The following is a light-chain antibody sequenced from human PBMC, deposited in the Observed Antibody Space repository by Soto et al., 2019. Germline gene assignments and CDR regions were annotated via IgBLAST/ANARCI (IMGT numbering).Light chain of an antibody. CDR1: QSFSRS. J-gene: IGKJ4*01. V-gene: IGKV3-15*01. CDR3: QQYNNWPFT. Sequence: ERGIRQSPATMSVSPGERDTLSCRASQSFSRSLAWYQQKPGQAPRLLIYGASARATGIPARFSGSGSGTEFTLTISSLQSEDFAVYYCQQYNNWPFTFGGGTKVEI. CDR2: GAS.